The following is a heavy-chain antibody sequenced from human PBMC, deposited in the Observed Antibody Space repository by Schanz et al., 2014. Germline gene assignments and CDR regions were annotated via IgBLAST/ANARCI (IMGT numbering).Heavy chain of an antibody. CDR1: GFTFSNSP. V-gene: IGHV3-30*14. CDR2: ISYDGSIT. J-gene: IGHJ6*02. Sequence: QVQLVESGGGVVQPGRSLRLSCAASGFTFSNSPLHWVRQAPGKGLDWVAVISYDGSITYYADSVKDRFTISRDNSKNTLYLQMNSLRVEDTAVYYCAKDDTQVNGMDVWGQGTTVTVSS. CDR3: AKDDTQVNGMDV.